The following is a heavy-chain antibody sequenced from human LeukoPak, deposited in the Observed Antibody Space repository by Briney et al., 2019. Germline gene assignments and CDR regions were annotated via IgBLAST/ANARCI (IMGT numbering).Heavy chain of an antibody. D-gene: IGHD3-10*01. CDR3: ATQVLLWFGELIDY. V-gene: IGHV4-34*01. Sequence: ASETLSLTCAVYGGSFSGYYWSWIRQPPGKGLEWIGEINHSGSTNYNPSLKSRVTISVDTSKNQFSLKLSSVTAADTAVYYCATQVLLWFGELIDYWGQGTLVTVSS. CDR1: GGSFSGYY. J-gene: IGHJ4*02. CDR2: INHSGST.